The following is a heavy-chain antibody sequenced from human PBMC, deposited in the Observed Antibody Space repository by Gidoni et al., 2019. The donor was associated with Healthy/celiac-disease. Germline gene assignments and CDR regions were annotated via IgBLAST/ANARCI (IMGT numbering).Heavy chain of an antibody. CDR3: AKSPLPPLMTLDY. J-gene: IGHJ4*02. V-gene: IGHV3-23*01. CDR1: GFTFSNYA. CDR2: MSGSGGRT. Sequence: DVQLLESGGGLVQPGGSLRLSCVASGFTFSNYAMNWVRQAPGKGLEWVSTMSGSGGRTDYADSVKGRFTISRDNSKNTLNPQMNSLRAEDTAVYYCAKSPLPPLMTLDYWGQGTLVTVSS. D-gene: IGHD3-16*01.